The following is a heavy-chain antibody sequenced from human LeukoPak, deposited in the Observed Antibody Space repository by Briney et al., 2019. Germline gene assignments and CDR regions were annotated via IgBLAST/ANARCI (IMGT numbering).Heavy chain of an antibody. Sequence: ASVKVSCKASGYTFTDYFIHWVPQAPGQGLEWMGWINPNIGDASYAQKFQDRVTMTRDRSINTAYMELSRLTSEDTAVYYCARMALDGGDSIGFASWGQGTLVTVSS. CDR3: ARMALDGGDSIGFAS. D-gene: IGHD2-21*02. J-gene: IGHJ5*01. CDR2: INPNIGDA. CDR1: GYTFTDYF. V-gene: IGHV1-2*02.